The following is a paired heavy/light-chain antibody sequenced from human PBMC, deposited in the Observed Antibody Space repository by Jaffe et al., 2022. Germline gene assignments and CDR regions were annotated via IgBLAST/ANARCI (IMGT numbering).Light chain of an antibody. CDR2: DAS. Sequence: DIQMTQSPSSLSASVGDRVTITCQASQDISNYLNWYQQKPGKAPKLLIYDASNLETGVPSRFSGSGSGTDFTFTISSLQPEDIATYYCQQYDNLPRRTFGGGTKVEIK. CDR1: QDISNY. J-gene: IGKJ4*01. CDR3: QQYDNLPRRT. V-gene: IGKV1-33*01.
Heavy chain of an antibody. Sequence: EVQLVESGGGLVQPGGSLRLSCAASGFTFSSYEMNWVRQAPGKGLEWVSYISSSGSTIYYADSVKGRFTISRDNAKNSLYLQMNSLRAEDTAVYYCARDHQNPGSGYHWRRAFDIWGQGTMVTVSS. CDR1: GFTFSSYE. J-gene: IGHJ3*02. CDR2: ISSSGSTI. CDR3: ARDHQNPGSGYHWRRAFDI. V-gene: IGHV3-48*03. D-gene: IGHD3-22*01.